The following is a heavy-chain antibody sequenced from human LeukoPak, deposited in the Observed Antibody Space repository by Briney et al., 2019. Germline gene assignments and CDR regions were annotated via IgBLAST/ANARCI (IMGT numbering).Heavy chain of an antibody. J-gene: IGHJ4*02. CDR1: GDSMGSYY. D-gene: IGHD6-13*01. Sequence: SGTLSLTCTVSGDSMGSYYWSWIRQPPGKGLEWIGYIYDSGSTDYNPSLKSRVTISLDTSKNRFSLKLSSVTAADSAVYYCARRAHYSRRWYDWGQGTLVTVIS. CDR2: IYDSGST. V-gene: IGHV4-59*08. CDR3: ARRAHYSRRWYD.